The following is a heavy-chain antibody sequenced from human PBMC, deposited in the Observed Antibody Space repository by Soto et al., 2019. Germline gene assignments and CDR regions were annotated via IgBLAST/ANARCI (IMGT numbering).Heavy chain of an antibody. CDR2: IWYDGSSK. V-gene: IGHV3-33*01. CDR3: AGSHRLPTSLTYYYYTMDV. Sequence: QVQLVESGGGVVQPGRSLRLSCAASGFTFSNYDMHWVRQAPGKGLEWVALIWYDGSSKYYADSVKGRFTVSRDNSKNXLXXQMISLRDDDTAVYYCAGSHRLPTSLTYYYYTMDVWGQGTTVTVSS. CDR1: GFTFSNYD. J-gene: IGHJ6*02. D-gene: IGHD2-2*01.